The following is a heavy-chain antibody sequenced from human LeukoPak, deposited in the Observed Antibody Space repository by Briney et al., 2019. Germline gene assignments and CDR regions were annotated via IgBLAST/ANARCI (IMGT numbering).Heavy chain of an antibody. D-gene: IGHD1-26*01. CDR3: ARGLVGATVVNWFDP. CDR1: DGSFSGSY. V-gene: IGHV4-34*01. J-gene: IGHJ5*02. CDR2: IDHTKTT. Sequence: SETLSLTCAVYDGSFSGSYWTWIRQPPGKGLEWIGEIDHTKTTNYNLSLKSRVTISVDASKSQFSLKLRSVTAADTAIYYCARGLVGATVVNWFDPWGQGTLVTVSS.